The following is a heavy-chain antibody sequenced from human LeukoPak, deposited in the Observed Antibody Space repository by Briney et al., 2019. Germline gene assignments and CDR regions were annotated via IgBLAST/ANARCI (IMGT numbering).Heavy chain of an antibody. CDR1: GFTFNNYN. Sequence: GGSLKLSCAASGFTFNNYNMNWVRQAPGRALEWVSSITSSGTYIFYADSVKGRFTISRDNAKNSLYLQMNSLRAEDTAVYYCARDSNGIRRYYYMDVWGKGTTVTVSS. J-gene: IGHJ6*03. D-gene: IGHD1-26*01. V-gene: IGHV3-21*01. CDR3: ARDSNGIRRYYYMDV. CDR2: ITSSGTYI.